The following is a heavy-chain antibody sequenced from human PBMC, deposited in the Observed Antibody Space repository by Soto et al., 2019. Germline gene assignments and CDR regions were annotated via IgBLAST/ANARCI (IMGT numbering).Heavy chain of an antibody. CDR2: IWYDGSNK. D-gene: IGHD5-18*01. J-gene: IGHJ3*02. Sequence: QVQLVESGGGVVQPGRSLRLSCAASGFTFSSYGMHWVRQAPGKGLEWVAVIWYDGSNKYYADSVKGRFTISRDNSKNTRYLQMNSLRAEDTAVYYCARGRPPKRYSYDGDAFDIWGQGTMVTVSS. CDR3: ARGRPPKRYSYDGDAFDI. V-gene: IGHV3-33*01. CDR1: GFTFSSYG.